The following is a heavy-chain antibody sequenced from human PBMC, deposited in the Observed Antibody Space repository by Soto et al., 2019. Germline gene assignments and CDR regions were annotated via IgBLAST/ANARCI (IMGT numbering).Heavy chain of an antibody. Sequence: GGSLRLSCAASGFTFSSYGMHWVRQAPGKGLEWVAVISYDGSNKYYADSVKGRFTISRDNSKNTLYLQMNSLRAEDTAVYYCATLHPIAVAGTYAFDIWGQGTMVTVSS. CDR1: GFTFSSYG. D-gene: IGHD6-19*01. CDR2: ISYDGSNK. V-gene: IGHV3-30*03. J-gene: IGHJ3*02. CDR3: ATLHPIAVAGTYAFDI.